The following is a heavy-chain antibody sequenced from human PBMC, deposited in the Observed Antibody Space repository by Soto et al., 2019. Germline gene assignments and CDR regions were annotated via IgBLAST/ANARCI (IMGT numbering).Heavy chain of an antibody. J-gene: IGHJ4*02. CDR2: IYYSGST. CDR3: ARARCFGDFDY. Sequence: SETLSLTCTVSGGSVSSGSYYWSWLRQPPGKGLEWVGYIYYSGSTNYNPSLKSRVTTSVDTSKNQFSVKLTSVTAAATAVYYCARARCFGDFDYWGQGTLVTVSS. CDR1: GGSVSSGSYY. V-gene: IGHV4-61*01. D-gene: IGHD3-10*01.